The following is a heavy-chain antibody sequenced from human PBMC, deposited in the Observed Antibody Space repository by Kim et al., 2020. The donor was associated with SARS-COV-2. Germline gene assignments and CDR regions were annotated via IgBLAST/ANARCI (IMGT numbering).Heavy chain of an antibody. CDR2: TRNKANSYTT. D-gene: IGHD1-1*01. CDR3: ATAGWVPHTRYYYYYGMDV. J-gene: IGHJ6*02. CDR1: GFTFSDHY. V-gene: IGHV3-72*01. Sequence: GGSLRLSCAASGFTFSDHYMDWVRQAPGKGLEWVGRTRNKANSYTTEYAASVKGRFTISRDDSKNSLYLQMNSLKTEDTAVYYCATAGWVPHTRYYYYYGMDVWGQGTTVTVSS.